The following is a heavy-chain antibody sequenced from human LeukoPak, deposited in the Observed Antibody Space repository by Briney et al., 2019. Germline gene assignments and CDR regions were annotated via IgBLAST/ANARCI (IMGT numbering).Heavy chain of an antibody. V-gene: IGHV1-8*01. CDR2: MNPNSGNT. J-gene: IGHJ6*03. CDR3: ARGLLERRGGHYYYMDV. CDR1: GYTFTSYD. D-gene: IGHD1-1*01. Sequence: ASVKVSCKASGYTFTSYDINWVRQATGQGLEWTGWMNPNSGNTGYAQKFQGRVTITRNTSISTAYKELSSLRSEDTAVYYCARGLLERRGGHYYYMDVWGKGTTVTVSS.